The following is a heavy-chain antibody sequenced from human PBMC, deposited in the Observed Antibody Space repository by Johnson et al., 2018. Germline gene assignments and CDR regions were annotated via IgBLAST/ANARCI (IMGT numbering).Heavy chain of an antibody. CDR2: ITWNSGSI. CDR3: AKAYSSGWSTANAFDI. CDR1: GFTFDDYA. V-gene: IGHV3-9*01. J-gene: IGHJ3*02. D-gene: IGHD6-19*01. Sequence: VQLVQSGGGLVQPGRSXRLSCAASGFTFDDYAMHWVRQAPGKGLEWVSVITWNSGSIGYADSVKGRFTTSRDNAKNSLYLQMNSLRAEDTALYYCAKAYSSGWSTANAFDIWGQGTMVTISS.